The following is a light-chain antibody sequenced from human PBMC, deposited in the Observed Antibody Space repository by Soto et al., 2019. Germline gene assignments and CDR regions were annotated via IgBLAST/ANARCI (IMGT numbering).Light chain of an antibody. J-gene: IGLJ2*01. Sequence: QSVLTQPPSVSGAPGQRVTISCTGTSSHIGAGYDVPWYQQLPGTAPKLLIYGNSKRTSGVPDRFSGSKSGTAASLAIAGLQAEDEAEDYCQSDTSSLSRVFGGGTKLTVL. CDR1: SSHIGAGYD. V-gene: IGLV1-40*01. CDR3: QSDTSSLSRV. CDR2: GNS.